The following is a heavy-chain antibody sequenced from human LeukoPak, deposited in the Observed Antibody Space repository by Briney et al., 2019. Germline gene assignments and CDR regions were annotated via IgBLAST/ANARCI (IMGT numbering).Heavy chain of an antibody. Sequence: GASVKVSCKTSGYTFSGYYMHWVRQAPGQRLEWMGWISPNSGSTNYAQKFQGRVTMTRDTSVSTAYMELSRLRSGDTAVYYCAEGASDYFYDWGQGTLVTVSS. D-gene: IGHD3-16*01. V-gene: IGHV1-2*02. J-gene: IGHJ4*02. CDR2: ISPNSGST. CDR3: AEGASDYFYD. CDR1: GYTFSGYY.